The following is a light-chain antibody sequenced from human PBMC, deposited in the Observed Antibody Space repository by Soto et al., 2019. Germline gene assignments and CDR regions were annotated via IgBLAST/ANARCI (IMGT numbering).Light chain of an antibody. J-gene: IGLJ1*01. CDR1: SSDVGGYNY. CDR3: SSYTSSSTNDV. V-gene: IGLV2-14*01. Sequence: QSALTQPASVSGSPGQSITISCTGTSSDVGGYNYVSWYQQHPGKAPKLMIYDVSNRPSGVSNRFSGSKSGNTASLTISRLQAEDEADYYCSSYTSSSTNDVFGTGTKLTVL. CDR2: DVS.